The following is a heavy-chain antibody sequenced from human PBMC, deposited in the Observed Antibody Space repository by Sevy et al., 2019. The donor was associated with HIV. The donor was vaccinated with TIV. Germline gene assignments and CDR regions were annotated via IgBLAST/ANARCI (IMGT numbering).Heavy chain of an antibody. CDR3: ARGSLYSSGWSESLDY. V-gene: IGHV3-33*01. Sequence: GGSLRLSCVASGFTFGTYGMDRVRQAPRKGLEWVAVIWYDGNNKYYGDSVKGRFTISRDNSKNTLYLQMNSLRAEDTAVYYCARGSLYSSGWSESLDYWGQGTLVTVSS. D-gene: IGHD6-19*01. CDR1: GFTFGTYG. CDR2: IWYDGNNK. J-gene: IGHJ4*02.